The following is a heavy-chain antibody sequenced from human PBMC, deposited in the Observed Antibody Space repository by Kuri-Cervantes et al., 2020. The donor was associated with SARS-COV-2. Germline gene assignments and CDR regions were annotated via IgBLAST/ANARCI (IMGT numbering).Heavy chain of an antibody. CDR3: ARGGSYLGY. CDR2: IKQDGSEK. Sequence: LSLTCAASGFTFSSYWMSWVRQAPGKGLEWVANIKQDGSEKYYVDYVKGRFTISRDNAKNSLYLQMNSLRAEDTAVYYCARGGSYLGYWGQGTLVTVSS. D-gene: IGHD1-26*01. V-gene: IGHV3-7*01. J-gene: IGHJ4*02. CDR1: GFTFSSYW.